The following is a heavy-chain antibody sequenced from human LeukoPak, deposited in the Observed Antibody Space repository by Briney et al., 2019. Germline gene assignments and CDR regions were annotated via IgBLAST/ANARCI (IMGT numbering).Heavy chain of an antibody. J-gene: IGHJ4*02. V-gene: IGHV3-23*01. D-gene: IGHD2-2*01. CDR2: ISDNGGST. Sequence: GGSLRLSCAASGFTFSNCAMSWVRQAPGKGLEWVTAISDNGGSTYYADSVKGRFTISRDNSKNTLYLQMNSLRGDDTAVYHCAKAPSPGYCSSTSCYYDYWGQGTLVTVSS. CDR3: AKAPSPGYCSSTSCYYDY. CDR1: GFTFSNCA.